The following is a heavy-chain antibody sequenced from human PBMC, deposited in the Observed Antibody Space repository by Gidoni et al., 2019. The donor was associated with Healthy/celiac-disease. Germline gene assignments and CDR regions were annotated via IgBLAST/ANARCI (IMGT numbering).Heavy chain of an antibody. V-gene: IGHV3-23*01. CDR1: GFTFSSYA. CDR3: AKGPPPTGGVWAFDYYYYYMDV. D-gene: IGHD2-8*02. J-gene: IGHJ6*03. CDR2: ISGSGGST. Sequence: EVQLLESGGGLVQPGGSLRLSCAASGFTFSSYAMSWVRQAPGKGLVWVSAISGSGGSTYYADSVKGRFTISRDNSKNTLYLQMNSLRAEDTAVYYCAKGPPPTGGVWAFDYYYYYMDVWGKGTTVTVSS.